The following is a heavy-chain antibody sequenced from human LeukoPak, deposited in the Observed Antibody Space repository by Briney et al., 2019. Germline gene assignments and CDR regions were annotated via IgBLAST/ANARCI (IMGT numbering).Heavy chain of an antibody. CDR1: GFTFSSYS. CDR3: ARDLESYSSSYYMDV. D-gene: IGHD6-13*01. J-gene: IGHJ6*03. CDR2: ISSSSSYI. V-gene: IGHV3-21*01. Sequence: GGSLRLSCAASGFTFSSYSMNWVRQAPGKGLEWVSSISSSSSYIYYADSVKGRFTISRGNAKNSLYLQMNSLRAEDTAVYYCARDLESYSSSYYMDVWGKGTTVTISS.